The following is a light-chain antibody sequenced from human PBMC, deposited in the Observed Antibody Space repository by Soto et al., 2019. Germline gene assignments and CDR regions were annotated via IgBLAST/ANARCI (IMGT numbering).Light chain of an antibody. J-gene: IGLJ2*01. Sequence: QSVLTQPASVSGSPGRSVTISCTGTSTDVGDFNYVSWYQHLPGRAPKLIIYDVTNRPSGISYRFSDSMSGRTASLTISGLQAEDGADYYCSSYSSSTTHVVFGGGTKVTVL. CDR3: SSYSSSTTHVV. V-gene: IGLV2-14*03. CDR1: STDVGDFNY. CDR2: DVT.